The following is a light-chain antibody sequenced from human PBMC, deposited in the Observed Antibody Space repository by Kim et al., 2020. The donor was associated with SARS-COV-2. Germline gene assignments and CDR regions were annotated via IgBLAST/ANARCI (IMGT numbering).Light chain of an antibody. CDR3: GTSDDNLSAL. J-gene: IGLJ2*01. V-gene: IGLV1-44*01. CDR1: SSNIGSHT. CDR2: SNN. Sequence: ELTQPPSASGTPGQRVTISCSGSSSNIGSHTVSWYQHLPGTAPKLLIYSNNRRPSGVPDRFSGSTSGTSASLAISGLQSEDEADYYCGTSDDNLSALFGGGTKLTVL.